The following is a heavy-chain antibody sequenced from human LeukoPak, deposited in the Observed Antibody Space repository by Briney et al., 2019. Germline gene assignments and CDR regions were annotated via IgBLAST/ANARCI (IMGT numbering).Heavy chain of an antibody. J-gene: IGHJ6*03. CDR3: ARGSGYSSSFPYYYYYYYMDV. CDR2: MNPNSGNT. CDR1: GYTFTSYD. Sequence: ASVKVSCKASGYTFTSYDINWVRQATGQGLEWMGWMNPNSGNTGYAQKFQGRVTMTRNTSISTAYMELSSLRSEDTAVYYCARGSGYSSSFPYYYYYYYMDVWGKGTTVTVSS. D-gene: IGHD6-13*01. V-gene: IGHV1-8*01.